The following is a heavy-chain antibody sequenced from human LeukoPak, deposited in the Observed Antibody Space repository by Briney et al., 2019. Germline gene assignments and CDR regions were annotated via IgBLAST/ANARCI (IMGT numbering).Heavy chain of an antibody. CDR1: GFTFDDYA. Sequence: GRSLRLSCAASGFTFDDYAMHWVRHAPGKGLEWVSGISWNSGSIGYADSVKGRFTISRDNSKNTLYLQMNSLRAEDTAMYYCARDRPMIVVADAFDIWGQGTTVTVSS. CDR3: ARDRPMIVVADAFDI. D-gene: IGHD3-22*01. V-gene: IGHV3-9*01. CDR2: ISWNSGSI. J-gene: IGHJ3*02.